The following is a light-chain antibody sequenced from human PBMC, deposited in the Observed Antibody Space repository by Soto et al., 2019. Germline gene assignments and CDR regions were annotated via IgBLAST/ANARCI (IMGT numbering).Light chain of an antibody. V-gene: IGLV2-14*01. CDR3: ASFRSGTILV. CDR2: EVN. J-gene: IGLJ1*01. Sequence: QSVLTQPASVSGSPGQSVTISCTGPRSDIGDSNFISWYQRSPGKAPRLLIYEVNSRPSGVSKRFSGSKAGNTASLTISGLLDDDEADYFCASFRSGTILVFGSGTKVTVL. CDR1: RSDIGDSNF.